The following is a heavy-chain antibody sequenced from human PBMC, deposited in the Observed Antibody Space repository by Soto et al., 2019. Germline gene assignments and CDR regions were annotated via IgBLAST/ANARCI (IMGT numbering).Heavy chain of an antibody. V-gene: IGHV4-59*01. Sequence: QVQLQESGPGLVKPSETLSLTCTVSGGSISSYYWSWIRQPPGKGLEWIGYIYYSGRTNYNPSLKSLDTISVDTSTNQFSLKLSSVTAADTAVYYCARGYCSSTICYIWDNWFDPWGQGTLVTVSS. CDR2: IYYSGRT. CDR1: GGSISSYY. D-gene: IGHD2-2*02. J-gene: IGHJ5*02. CDR3: ARGYCSSTICYIWDNWFDP.